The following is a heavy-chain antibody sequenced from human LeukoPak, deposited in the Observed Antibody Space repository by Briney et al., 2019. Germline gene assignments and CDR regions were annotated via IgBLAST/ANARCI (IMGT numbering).Heavy chain of an antibody. Sequence: ASVKVSCKASGYTFTGYYMHWVRQAPGQGLEWMGWINPNSGGTNYAQKFQGRVTMTRDTSISTAYMELSRLRSDDTAVYYCERSVIAARPPYYYYYYMDVWGKGTTVTVSS. D-gene: IGHD6-6*01. CDR3: ERSVIAARPPYYYYYYMDV. CDR2: INPNSGGT. V-gene: IGHV1-2*02. CDR1: GYTFTGYY. J-gene: IGHJ6*03.